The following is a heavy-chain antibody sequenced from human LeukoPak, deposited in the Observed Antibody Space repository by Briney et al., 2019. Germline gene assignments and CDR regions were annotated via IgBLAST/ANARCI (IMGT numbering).Heavy chain of an antibody. J-gene: IGHJ5*02. Sequence: PSETLSLTCTLSGGSISTYYWSWVRQPPGKGLEWIGYIYYTGSTDYNPSLKSRVTMSVDTSKNQFPLKLSSVTAADTAVYSCARGSVRGEFDPWGQGTLVTVSS. CDR2: IYYTGST. D-gene: IGHD3-10*01. CDR1: GGSISTYY. V-gene: IGHV4-59*01. CDR3: ARGSVRGEFDP.